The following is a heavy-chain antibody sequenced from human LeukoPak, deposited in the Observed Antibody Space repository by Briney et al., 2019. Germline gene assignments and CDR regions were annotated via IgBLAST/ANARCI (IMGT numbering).Heavy chain of an antibody. V-gene: IGHV3-7*02. CDR3: AGGPGW. D-gene: IGHD6-19*01. CDR2: IKQDGSEK. CDR1: GFTFSGCW. J-gene: IGHJ4*02. Sequence: GGSLRLSCAASGFTFSGCWMSWVRQAPGKGLECVANIKQDGSEKYYVDSVKGRFTISRDNVKNSLYLQMNSLRAEDTAVYYCAGGPGWWGQGTLVTVSS.